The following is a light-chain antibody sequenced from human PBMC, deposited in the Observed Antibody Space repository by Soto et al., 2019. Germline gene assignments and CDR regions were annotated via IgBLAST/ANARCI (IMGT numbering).Light chain of an antibody. V-gene: IGKV1-39*01. J-gene: IGKJ4*01. CDR3: QQSYSSPLT. CDR2: GAS. CDR1: QSISNY. Sequence: DIQMTQSPSSLSASVGDRVTITCRASQSISNYLNWYQQKPGKAPKLLIYGASNLQSGVPSRFSGSGAGTDFTLTISSLQPEDFATFYCQQSYSSPLTFGGGTKVEI.